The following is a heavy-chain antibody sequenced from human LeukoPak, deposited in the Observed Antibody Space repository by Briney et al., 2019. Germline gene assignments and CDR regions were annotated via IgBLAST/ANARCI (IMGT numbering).Heavy chain of an antibody. CDR2: IRYDGSNK. V-gene: IGHV3-30*02. J-gene: IGHJ3*02. Sequence: GGSLRLSCAASGFSFNSYGMHWVRQAPGKGREWVAFIRYDGSNKYYADSLKGRFTISRDNSKNTLYLQRNSLRAEDTAVYYCERRSTSNILGNAFDIWGQGTMVTVYS. D-gene: IGHD2-2*01. CDR1: GFSFNSYG. CDR3: ERRSTSNILGNAFDI.